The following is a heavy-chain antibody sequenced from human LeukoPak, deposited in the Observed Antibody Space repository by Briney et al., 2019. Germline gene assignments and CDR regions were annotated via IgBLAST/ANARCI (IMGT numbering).Heavy chain of an antibody. CDR1: GGSISSGNFY. CDR2: IYHSGST. D-gene: IGHD6-13*01. V-gene: IGHV4-30-2*01. CDR3: ARDGSTAAAAPKDAFDI. J-gene: IGHJ3*02. Sequence: SETLSLTCTVSGGSISSGNFYWSWIRQPPGKGLEWIGYIYHSGSTYYNPSLKSRVTISIDRSKNQFSLKLSSMTAADTAVYYCARDGSTAAAAPKDAFDIWGQGTMVTVSS.